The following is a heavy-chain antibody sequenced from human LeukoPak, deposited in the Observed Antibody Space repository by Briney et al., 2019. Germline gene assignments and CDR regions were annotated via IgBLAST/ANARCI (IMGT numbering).Heavy chain of an antibody. Sequence: ASVTVSCTASGYTFTGYYMHWVRQAPGQGLEWMGWINPNSGGTNYAQKFQGRVTMTRDTSISTAYMELSRLRSDDTAVYYCARDLLQGSGSFGRWFDPWGQGTLVTVSS. V-gene: IGHV1-2*02. CDR1: GYTFTGYY. CDR2: INPNSGGT. D-gene: IGHD3-10*01. CDR3: ARDLLQGSGSFGRWFDP. J-gene: IGHJ5*02.